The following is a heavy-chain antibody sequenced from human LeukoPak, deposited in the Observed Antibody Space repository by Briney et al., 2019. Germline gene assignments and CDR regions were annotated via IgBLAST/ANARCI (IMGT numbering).Heavy chain of an antibody. CDR1: GGSFSGYY. CDR3: ARNDFWSGYYTARAAKRNNWFDP. V-gene: IGHV4-34*01. J-gene: IGHJ5*02. CDR2: INHSGST. D-gene: IGHD3-3*01. Sequence: SETLSLTCVVYGGSFSGYYWSWIRQPPGKGLEWIGEINHSGSTNYNPSLKSRVTISVDTSKNQFSLKLSSVTAADTAVYYCARNDFWSGYYTARAAKRNNWFDPWGQGTLVTVSS.